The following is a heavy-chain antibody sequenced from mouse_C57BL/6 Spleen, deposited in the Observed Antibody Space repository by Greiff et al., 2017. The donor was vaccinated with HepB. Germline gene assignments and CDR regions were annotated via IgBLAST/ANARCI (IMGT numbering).Heavy chain of an antibody. J-gene: IGHJ4*01. CDR1: GYTFTSYG. D-gene: IGHD1-1*01. CDR3: ARRTTVVPTGAMDY. V-gene: IGHV1-81*01. CDR2: IYPRSGNT. Sequence: QVHVKQSGAELARPGASVKLSCKASGYTFTSYGISWVKQRTGQGLEWIGEIYPRSGNTYYNEKFKGKATLTADKSSSTAYMELRSLASEDSAVYFCARRTTVVPTGAMDYWGQGTSVTVSS.